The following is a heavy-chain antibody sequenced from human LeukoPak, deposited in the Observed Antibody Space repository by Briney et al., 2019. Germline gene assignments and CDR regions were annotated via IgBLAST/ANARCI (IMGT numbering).Heavy chain of an antibody. CDR1: GGSISNTNW. Sequence: SGTLSLTCGVSGGSISNTNWWSWVRQPPGQGLGWIGEISLTGLTHYNPSLESRVTWSLEKSKNQLSVNVTSVTAADTAVYYCSRENGAFSPFGYWGQGTLVTVLS. CDR2: ISLTGLT. D-gene: IGHD2-8*01. V-gene: IGHV4-4*02. CDR3: SRENGAFSPFGY. J-gene: IGHJ4*02.